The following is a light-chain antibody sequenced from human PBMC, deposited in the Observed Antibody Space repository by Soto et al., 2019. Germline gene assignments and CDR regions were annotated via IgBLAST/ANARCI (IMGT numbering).Light chain of an antibody. V-gene: IGKV3-20*01. J-gene: IGKJ5*01. CDR2: GTF. CDR3: QHYGRSPPIT. CDR1: QSIASND. Sequence: EIVLTQSPDTLYLSPGETATLSCRANQSIASNDLNWYQQKPGQAPRLLIYGTFSRATGIPGRFSGSGSGTDFTLTISRLEPEDFAVFYCQHYGRSPPITFGLGTRLEIK.